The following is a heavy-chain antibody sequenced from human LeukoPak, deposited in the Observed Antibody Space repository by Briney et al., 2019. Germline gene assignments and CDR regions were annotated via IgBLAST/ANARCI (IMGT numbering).Heavy chain of an antibody. CDR3: ARAISAGSPITASDC. J-gene: IGHJ4*02. CDR1: GYIFTAYY. D-gene: IGHD2-15*01. Sequence: ASVKVSCKTSGYIFTAYYMHWVRQAPGQGLEWMGWINPNSDFTNFAQNVQGRVTMTSDTSISTAYMELSRLRSDDTAVYYCARAISAGSPITASDCWGQGTLVTVSS. CDR2: INPNSDFT. V-gene: IGHV1-2*02.